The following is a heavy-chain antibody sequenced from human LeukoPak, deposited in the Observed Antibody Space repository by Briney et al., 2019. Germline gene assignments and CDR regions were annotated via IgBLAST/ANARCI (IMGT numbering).Heavy chain of an antibody. CDR1: GYTFTGYY. Sequence: ASVKVSCKASGYTFTGYYIHWVRQAPGQGLEWMGWINPNSGGTNYAQKFQGRVTMTRDTSISTAYMELSRSTSDDTAVYYCARFAIADDYWGQGTLVTVSS. J-gene: IGHJ4*02. CDR2: INPNSGGT. D-gene: IGHD2/OR15-2a*01. V-gene: IGHV1-2*02. CDR3: ARFAIADDY.